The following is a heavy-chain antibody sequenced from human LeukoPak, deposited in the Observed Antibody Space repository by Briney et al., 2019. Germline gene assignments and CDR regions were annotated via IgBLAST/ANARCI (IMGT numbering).Heavy chain of an antibody. CDR3: ARGGQWGAFDI. Sequence: PSETLSLTCTVSGYSISSGYYWGWIRQPPGKGLEWIGSIYHSGSTYYNPSLKSQVTISVDTSKNQFSLKLSSVTAADTAVYYCARGGQWGAFDIWGQGTMVTVSS. D-gene: IGHD6-19*01. V-gene: IGHV4-38-2*02. CDR2: IYHSGST. J-gene: IGHJ3*02. CDR1: GYSISSGYY.